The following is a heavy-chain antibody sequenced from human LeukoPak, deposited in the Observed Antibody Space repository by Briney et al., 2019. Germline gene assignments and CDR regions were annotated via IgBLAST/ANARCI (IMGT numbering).Heavy chain of an antibody. J-gene: IGHJ6*03. CDR3: ASSHTGYSSSWFDYYYYMDV. Sequence: PGGSLRLSCAASGFTFSSYSMNWVRQAPGKGLEWVSSISSSSSYKYYADSVKGRFTISRDNAKNSLYLQMNSLRAEDTAVYYCASSHTGYSSSWFDYYYYMDVWGKGTTVTVSS. CDR2: ISSSSSYK. V-gene: IGHV3-21*01. CDR1: GFTFSSYS. D-gene: IGHD6-13*01.